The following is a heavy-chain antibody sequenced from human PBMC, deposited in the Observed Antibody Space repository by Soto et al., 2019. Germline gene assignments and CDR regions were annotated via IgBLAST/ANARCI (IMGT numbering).Heavy chain of an antibody. CDR2: ISSSSSYI. CDR1: GFTFSSYS. V-gene: IGHV3-21*01. Sequence: GGSLRLSCAASGFTFSSYSMNWVRQAPGKGLEWVSSISSSSSYIYYADSVKGRFTISRDNAKNSLYLQMNSLRAEDTAVYYCARDPCSSTSSCWVHIGYYYYGMDVWGQGTTVTVSS. D-gene: IGHD2-2*01. J-gene: IGHJ6*02. CDR3: ARDPCSSTSSCWVHIGYYYYGMDV.